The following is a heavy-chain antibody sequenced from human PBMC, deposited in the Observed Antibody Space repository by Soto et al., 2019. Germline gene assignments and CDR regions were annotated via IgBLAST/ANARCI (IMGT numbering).Heavy chain of an antibody. D-gene: IGHD3-22*01. CDR3: FGWLGRNWLDP. Sequence: PSETLSLTCAVYGGSFSTYYWNWIRQPPGKGLEWIGEINHSGNTQYNPSLKSRVTMSLDTSKNQFSLKLTSVTAADTAVYYCFGWLGRNWLDPWGQGTLVTVS. CDR1: GGSFSTYY. J-gene: IGHJ5*02. V-gene: IGHV4-34*01. CDR2: INHSGNT.